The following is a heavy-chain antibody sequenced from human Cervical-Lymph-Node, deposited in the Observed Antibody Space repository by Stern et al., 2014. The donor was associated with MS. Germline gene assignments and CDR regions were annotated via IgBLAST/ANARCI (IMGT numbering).Heavy chain of an antibody. D-gene: IGHD1-26*01. Sequence: QVQLVQSGAEVKKPGASVKVTCKTSGNTFTGYYIHWVRQAPGQGLEWMGWINPISGATNYAQRFQDRVSLTSDTSNSLAYMELDRLTSGDTAVYYCARISLGSGIDYWGQGSLVTVSS. V-gene: IGHV1-2*02. J-gene: IGHJ4*02. CDR1: GNTFTGYY. CDR2: INPISGAT. CDR3: ARISLGSGIDY.